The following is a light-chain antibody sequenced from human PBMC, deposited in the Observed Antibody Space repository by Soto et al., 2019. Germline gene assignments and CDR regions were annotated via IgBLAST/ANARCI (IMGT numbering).Light chain of an antibody. CDR3: QQSYNSPRT. Sequence: NHVSKSPSALSASEGDRVTITCRASQSISNYLNWYQQKRGKAPKLVIYAASSLQSGVPSRFTGSGSGTDFTLTISSLQPEDFAPYYCQQSYNSPRTFGPGTKVDIK. CDR2: AAS. CDR1: QSISNY. V-gene: IGKV1-39*01. J-gene: IGKJ3*01.